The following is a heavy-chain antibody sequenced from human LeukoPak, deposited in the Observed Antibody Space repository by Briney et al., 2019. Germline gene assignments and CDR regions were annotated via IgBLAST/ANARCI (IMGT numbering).Heavy chain of an antibody. D-gene: IGHD3-10*01. CDR2: ITSSGDTT. J-gene: IGHJ5*01. Sequence: GGSLRLSCAASGFTFNNYGMHWVRQAPGKGLEWVSAITSSGDTTFYADSVRGRFTISRDNSKNTLYLQMSSLRAEDTAVFYCAKDRPNYFGSNGHYYRRNGDSWGQGTLVTVSS. CDR1: GFTFNNYG. CDR3: AKDRPNYFGSNGHYYRRNGDS. V-gene: IGHV3-23*01.